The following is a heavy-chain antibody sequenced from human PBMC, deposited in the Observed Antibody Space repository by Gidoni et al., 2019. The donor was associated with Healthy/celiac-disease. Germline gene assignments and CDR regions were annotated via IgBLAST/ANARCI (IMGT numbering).Heavy chain of an antibody. CDR2: FDPEDGET. V-gene: IGHV1-24*01. J-gene: IGHJ5*02. CDR3: ATRRYGSGPYNWFDP. D-gene: IGHD3-10*01. Sequence: QVQLVPSGAEVKKPGASVKVSCQVSGYTFTELSMHWVRQAPGKGLEWMGGFDPEDGETIYAQKFQGRVTMTEDTSTDTAYMELSSLRSEDTAVYYCATRRYGSGPYNWFDPWGQGTLVTVSS. CDR1: GYTFTELS.